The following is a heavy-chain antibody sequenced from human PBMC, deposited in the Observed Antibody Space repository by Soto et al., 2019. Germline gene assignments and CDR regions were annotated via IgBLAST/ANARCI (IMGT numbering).Heavy chain of an antibody. CDR1: GGSFSGYY. V-gene: IGHV4-34*01. D-gene: IGHD3-16*01. J-gene: IGHJ4*02. CDR2: INHSGST. CDR3: ARLGAVVQAADY. Sequence: QVQLQQWGAGLLKPSETLSLTCAVYGGSFSGYYWSWISQPPGKGLEWIGEINHSGSTNYNPSLKCRVTISVDTSKNQFSLKLSSVTAAYTAVYYCARLGAVVQAADYWCQATLVTVSS.